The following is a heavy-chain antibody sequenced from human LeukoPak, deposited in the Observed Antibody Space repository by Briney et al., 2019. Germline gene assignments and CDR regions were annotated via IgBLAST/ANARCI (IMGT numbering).Heavy chain of an antibody. CDR2: ISRSGSTI. Sequence: GGSLRLSCAASGFTLSSSEMNWVRQAPGKGLEWVSYISRSGSTIFYADSVKGRFTISRDNAKNSLYLQMNSLRAEDTAVYYCTRGGGYSYGSFDYWGQGTLVTVSS. D-gene: IGHD5-18*01. J-gene: IGHJ4*02. CDR3: TRGGGYSYGSFDY. CDR1: GFTLSSSE. V-gene: IGHV3-48*03.